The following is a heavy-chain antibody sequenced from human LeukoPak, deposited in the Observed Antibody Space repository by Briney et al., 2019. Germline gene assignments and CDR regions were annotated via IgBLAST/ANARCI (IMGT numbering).Heavy chain of an antibody. Sequence: SETLSLTCTVSGASIPSSYYWSWIRQPPGKGLEWIGEINHSGSTNYNPSLKSRVTISVDTSKNQFSLKLSSVTAADTAVYYCARSYSSSWPRNNWFDPWGQGTLVTVSS. V-gene: IGHV4-34*01. J-gene: IGHJ5*02. CDR2: INHSGST. CDR3: ARSYSSSWPRNNWFDP. D-gene: IGHD6-13*01. CDR1: GASIPSSYY.